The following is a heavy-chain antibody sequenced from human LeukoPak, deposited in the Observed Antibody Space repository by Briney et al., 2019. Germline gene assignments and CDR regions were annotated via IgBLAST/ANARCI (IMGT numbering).Heavy chain of an antibody. CDR2: ISSSGSTI. V-gene: IGHV3-11*04. J-gene: IGHJ6*03. CDR3: ARDPYSSSSGYYYYYYMDV. CDR1: GFTFSDYY. D-gene: IGHD6-6*01. Sequence: GGSLRLSCAASGFTFSDYYMSWIRQAPGKGLEWVSYISSSGSTIYYADSVKGRFTISRDNAKNSLYLQMNSLRAEDTAVYYCARDPYSSSSGYYYYYYMDVWGKGTTVTVSS.